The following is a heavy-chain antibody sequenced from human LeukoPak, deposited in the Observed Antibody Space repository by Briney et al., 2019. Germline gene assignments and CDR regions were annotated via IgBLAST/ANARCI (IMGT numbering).Heavy chain of an antibody. CDR2: ISSSGSTI. J-gene: IGHJ3*01. CDR1: GFTFSNNY. Sequence: GGSLRLSCAASGFTFSNNYMSWSRHPLGEGLEWISYISSSGSTIQYADSVKGRFTISTDNANSSMYLQMNSLKAADTAVYYCARGRDFCSGIYDVFDLWGQGTMVTVSS. CDR3: ARGRDFCSGIYDVFDL. D-gene: IGHD3-3*01. V-gene: IGHV3-11*04.